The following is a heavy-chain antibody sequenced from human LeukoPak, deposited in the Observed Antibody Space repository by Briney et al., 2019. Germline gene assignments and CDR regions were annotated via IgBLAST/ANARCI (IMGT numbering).Heavy chain of an antibody. CDR1: GYTFTDYY. V-gene: IGHV1-2*02. CDR3: AREYYDTSGTKYALDI. CDR2: IDPDSGGT. J-gene: IGHJ3*02. D-gene: IGHD3-22*01. Sequence: ASVKVSCKASGYTFTDYYIHWVRQAPGQGLEWVGCIDPDSGGTKYAQKFQGRVTMTRDTSISTAYMEMSSLRSDDTAVYYCAREYYDTSGTKYALDIWGQGSTVTVSS.